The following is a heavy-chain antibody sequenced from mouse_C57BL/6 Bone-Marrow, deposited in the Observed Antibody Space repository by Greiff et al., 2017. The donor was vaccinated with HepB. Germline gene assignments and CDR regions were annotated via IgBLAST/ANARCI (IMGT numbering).Heavy chain of an antibody. CDR2: IDPSDSYT. CDR3: ARDYYGTNFDY. Sequence: QVQLQQSGAELVKPGASVKLSCKASGYTFTSYWMQWVKQRPGQGLEWIGEIDPSDSYTNYNQKFKGKATLTVDTSSSTAYMQLSSLTSEDSAVYYCARDYYGTNFDYWGQGTTLTVSS. CDR1: GYTFTSYW. J-gene: IGHJ2*01. V-gene: IGHV1-50*01. D-gene: IGHD1-1*01.